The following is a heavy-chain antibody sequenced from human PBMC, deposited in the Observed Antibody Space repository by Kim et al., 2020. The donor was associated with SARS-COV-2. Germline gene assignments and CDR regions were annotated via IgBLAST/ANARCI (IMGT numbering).Heavy chain of an antibody. D-gene: IGHD3-10*01. J-gene: IGHJ6*02. V-gene: IGHV4-31*02. Sequence: SRVTISVDTSKNQFSLKLSSVTAADTAVYYCARVPLLWFGESYYYYGMDVWGQGTTVTVSS. CDR3: ARVPLLWFGESYYYYGMDV.